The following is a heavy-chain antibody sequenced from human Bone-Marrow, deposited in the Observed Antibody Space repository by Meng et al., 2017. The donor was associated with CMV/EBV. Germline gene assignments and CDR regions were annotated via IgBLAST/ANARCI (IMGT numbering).Heavy chain of an antibody. D-gene: IGHD2-2*02. V-gene: IGHV1-69*05. J-gene: IGHJ5*02. CDR2: IIPIFGRA. CDR1: GGIFSRCA. CDR3: AAVRDPYCSSTSCYILEFDP. Sequence: SVKVSCKASGGIFSRCAISWVRQAPGQGLEWMGGIIPIFGRANYAQKFQGRVTITTDDSTSTAYMEVSSLRSEDTALYYCAAVRDPYCSSTSCYILEFDPWGQGTLVTVSS.